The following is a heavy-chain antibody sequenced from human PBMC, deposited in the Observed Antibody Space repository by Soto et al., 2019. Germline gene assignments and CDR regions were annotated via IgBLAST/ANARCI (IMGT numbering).Heavy chain of an antibody. J-gene: IGHJ4*02. V-gene: IGHV3-23*01. CDR2: ISGSGGST. CDR1: EVKIGSVG. CDR3: AKKSGIRSGRYYFHY. D-gene: IGHD1-26*01. Sequence: AAEVKIGSVGVSRILKKPGKGLEWVSAISGSGGSTYYADSVKGRFTISRDNSKNTLCLQMNSLRAEDTAVYYCAKKSGIRSGRYYFHYWGKGTLVTVSS.